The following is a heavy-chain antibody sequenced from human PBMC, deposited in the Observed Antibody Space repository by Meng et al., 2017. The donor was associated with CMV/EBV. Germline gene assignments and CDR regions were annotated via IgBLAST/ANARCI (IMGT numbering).Heavy chain of an antibody. CDR2: MNPNSGNT. CDR1: GYTFTSYD. Sequence: ASVKVSCKASGYTFTSYDINWVRQATGQGLEWMGWMNPNSGNTGYAQKFQGRVTMTRNTSISTAYMELSSLRSEDTAVYYCAVNDYSNYYYYGMDVWGQGTTVTVSS. CDR3: AVNDYSNYYYYGMDV. V-gene: IGHV1-8*01. D-gene: IGHD4-11*01. J-gene: IGHJ6*02.